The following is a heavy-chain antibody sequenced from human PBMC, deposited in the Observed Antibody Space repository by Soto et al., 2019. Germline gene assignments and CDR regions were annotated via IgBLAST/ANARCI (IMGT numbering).Heavy chain of an antibody. CDR2: INPGGATT. V-gene: IGHV1-46*01. D-gene: IGHD2-2*01. Sequence: QVSLVQSGAEVKKPGASVKVSCKASGYTFTSYYVHWVRQAPGQGLEWMGIINPGGATTTYAQNFQGRVAMARDTSTTTVYMELSSLRSEDTAVYYCARRDCFSSSCYFKYWGQGTLVTVSS. CDR1: GYTFTSYY. CDR3: ARRDCFSSSCYFKY. J-gene: IGHJ4*02.